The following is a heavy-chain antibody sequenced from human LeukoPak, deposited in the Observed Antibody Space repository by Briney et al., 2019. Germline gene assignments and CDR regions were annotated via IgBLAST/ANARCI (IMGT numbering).Heavy chain of an antibody. J-gene: IGHJ2*01. CDR2: IYYSGST. V-gene: IGHV4-30-4*01. CDR1: GGSISSSDYY. Sequence: SQTLSLTCTVSGGSISSSDYYWSWLRQRPGMGLDWIGYIYYSGSTYYKPSLRSRVTISVDTSKNQFSLKLSSVTAADTAVYYCARSFASGTYSWYFDPWGRGTLVTVSS. CDR3: ARSFASGTYSWYFDP. D-gene: IGHD3-10*01.